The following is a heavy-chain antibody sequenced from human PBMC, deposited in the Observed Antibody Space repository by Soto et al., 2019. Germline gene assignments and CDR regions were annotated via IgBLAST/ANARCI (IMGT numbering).Heavy chain of an antibody. J-gene: IGHJ6*02. CDR1: GFTFSSYW. CDR2: INSDGSST. Sequence: EVQLVESGGGLVQPGGSLRLSCAASGFTFSSYWMHWVRQAPGKGLVWVSRINSDGSSTSYADSVKGRFTISRDNAKNTLYLQMNSLRAEDTAVYYCARVGITIFGVVITDYYYYGMDVWGQGTTVTVSS. V-gene: IGHV3-74*01. D-gene: IGHD3-3*01. CDR3: ARVGITIFGVVITDYYYYGMDV.